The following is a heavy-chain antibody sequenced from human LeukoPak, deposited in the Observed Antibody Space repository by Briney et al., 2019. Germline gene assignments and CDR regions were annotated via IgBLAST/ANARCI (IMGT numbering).Heavy chain of an antibody. Sequence: PGGSLRLSCAASGFTFSTYWMSWVRQAPGKGLEWVASIKQDGRDKYYVASVKGRFTISRDNVKNSLYLQMNSLRVEDTSVYYCARGGAKGSFDYWGQGTLVTVSS. CDR2: IKQDGRDK. CDR3: ARGGAKGSFDY. V-gene: IGHV3-7*01. J-gene: IGHJ4*02. CDR1: GFTFSTYW.